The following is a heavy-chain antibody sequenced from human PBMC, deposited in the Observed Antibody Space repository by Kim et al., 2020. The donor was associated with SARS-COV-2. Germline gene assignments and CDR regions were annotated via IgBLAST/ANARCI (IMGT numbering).Heavy chain of an antibody. V-gene: IGHV1-18*01. CDR3: ARDRYSSSWYGDY. D-gene: IGHD6-13*01. J-gene: IGHJ4*02. Sequence: YAQKLQGRVTMTTDTSTSTAYMELRSLRSDDTAVYYCARDRYSSSWYGDYWGQGTLVTVSS.